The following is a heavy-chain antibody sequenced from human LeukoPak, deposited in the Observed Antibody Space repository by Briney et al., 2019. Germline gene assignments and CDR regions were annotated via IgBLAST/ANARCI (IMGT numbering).Heavy chain of an antibody. CDR3: ASRGSSSSWAYYYGMDV. Sequence: ASVKVSCKASGYTFTGYYMHWVRQAPGQGLEWMGWINPNSGGTNYAQKFQGRVTMTRDTSISTAYMELGRLRSDDTAVYYCASRGSSSSWAYYYGMDVWGQGTTVTVSS. CDR2: INPNSGGT. J-gene: IGHJ6*02. V-gene: IGHV1-2*02. D-gene: IGHD6-13*01. CDR1: GYTFTGYY.